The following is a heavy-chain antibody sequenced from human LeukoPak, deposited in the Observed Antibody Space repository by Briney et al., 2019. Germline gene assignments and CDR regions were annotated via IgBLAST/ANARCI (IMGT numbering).Heavy chain of an antibody. J-gene: IGHJ4*02. D-gene: IGHD2-2*02. CDR2: IQYDGSYK. CDR3: AKTSDQLLYSKFDY. CDR1: GFTFSTYG. Sequence: GGSLRLSCAASGFTFSTYGRQWVRQAPGKGLEWEAFIQYDGSYKFYADSVQGRFSISRDNSKNTLFLQMNSLRAEDTAVYYCAKTSDQLLYSKFDYWGQGTLVTVSS. V-gene: IGHV3-30*02.